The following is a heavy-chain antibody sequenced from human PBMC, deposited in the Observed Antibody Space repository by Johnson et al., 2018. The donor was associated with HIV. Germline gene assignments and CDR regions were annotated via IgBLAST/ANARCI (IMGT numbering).Heavy chain of an antibody. J-gene: IGHJ3*02. CDR2: IYFGGRT. CDR1: GFSVSSNY. CDR3: ASLGVITYDAFDI. D-gene: IGHD3-22*01. Sequence: VQLVESGGGLVQPGGSLRLSCSASGFSVSSNYMSWVRQAPGMGLAWVSSIYFGGRTYYADSLNGRFSISRDTSKNTLDLQMNSLRAEDTAVYYCASLGVITYDAFDIWGQGTMVTVSS. V-gene: IGHV3-66*01.